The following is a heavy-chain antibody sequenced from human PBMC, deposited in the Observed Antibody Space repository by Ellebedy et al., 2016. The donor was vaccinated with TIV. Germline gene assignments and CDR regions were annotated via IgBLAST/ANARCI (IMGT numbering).Heavy chain of an antibody. CDR3: VRDNWGLDY. J-gene: IGHJ4*02. V-gene: IGHV3-72*01. CDR1: GFSFSDHS. CDR2: TRNKVNRYST. Sequence: PGGSLRLSCATSGFSFSDHSMDWVRQAPGKGLEWVGRTRNKVNRYSTQYAASVEGRFTISRDVSSGLLFLQMRSLKTEDSAVYFCVRDNWGLDYWGQGTLVTVSS. D-gene: IGHD7-27*01.